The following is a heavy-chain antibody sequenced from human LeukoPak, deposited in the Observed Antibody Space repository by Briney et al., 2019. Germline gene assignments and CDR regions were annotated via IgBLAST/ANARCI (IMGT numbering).Heavy chain of an antibody. D-gene: IGHD3-10*01. Sequence: SQTLSLTCAVSGGSISSGGYSWSWIRQPPGKGLEWIGYIYHSGSTYYNPSLKSRVAISVDRSKNQFSLKLSSVTAADTAVYYCARTMVRGAYNWFDPWGQGTLVTVSS. CDR3: ARTMVRGAYNWFDP. J-gene: IGHJ5*02. CDR1: GGSISSGGYS. V-gene: IGHV4-30-2*01. CDR2: IYHSGST.